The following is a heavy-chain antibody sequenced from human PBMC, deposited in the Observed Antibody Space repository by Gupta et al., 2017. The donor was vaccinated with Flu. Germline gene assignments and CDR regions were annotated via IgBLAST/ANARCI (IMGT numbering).Heavy chain of an antibody. CDR3: TKDFSGAGSDAFDF. CDR1: GFSFDDYA. J-gene: IGHJ3*01. V-gene: IGHV3-9*01. D-gene: IGHD1-26*01. CDR2: ISWNSGDT. Sequence: EVQLVESGGGLVQPGRSLRLSCDASGFSFDDYAMHWVRQAPGKGLEWVSGISWNSGDTGYAESVKGRFTVSRDNAKNSLYLQMNSLRADDTALYYCTKDFSGAGSDAFDFWGQGTMVTVSS.